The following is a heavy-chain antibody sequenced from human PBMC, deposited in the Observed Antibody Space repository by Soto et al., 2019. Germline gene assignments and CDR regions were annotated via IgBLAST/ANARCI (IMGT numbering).Heavy chain of an antibody. V-gene: IGHV4-30-2*01. J-gene: IGHJ4*02. Sequence: QLRLQESGSGLVKPSQTLSLTCAVSGEYISSGGYYWNWIRLPPGKGLEWIGSLYHNGGTYYNPSLKSRVTISLDRSKNQFTLKLSSVTAADTAVYFCARLDAYNSFDYWGQGILVTVSS. D-gene: IGHD2-2*01. CDR2: LYHNGGT. CDR3: ARLDAYNSFDY. CDR1: GEYISSGGYY.